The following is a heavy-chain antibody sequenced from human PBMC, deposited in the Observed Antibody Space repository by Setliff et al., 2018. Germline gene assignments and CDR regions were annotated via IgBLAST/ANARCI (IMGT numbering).Heavy chain of an antibody. CDR3: ARAGASIVGEVYYYMDV. J-gene: IGHJ6*03. CDR2: IYHTGST. Sequence: PSETLSLTCTVSGGSINSGVYYWGWIRQPPGKGLEWIGEIYHTGSTNYNPSLKSRLTISVDKSKNQFSLRLSSVTAADTAVYYCARAGASIVGEVYYYMDVWGKGTTVTVSS. CDR1: GGSINSGVYY. D-gene: IGHD1-26*01. V-gene: IGHV4-39*07.